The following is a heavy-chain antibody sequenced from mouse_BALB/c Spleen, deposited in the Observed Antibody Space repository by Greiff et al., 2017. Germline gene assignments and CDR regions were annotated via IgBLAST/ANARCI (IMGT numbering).Heavy chain of an antibody. J-gene: IGHJ3*01. D-gene: IGHD4-1*01. CDR3: ARGGELGGYWFDY. Sequence: EVKLMESGPELVKPGASVKMSCKASGYTFTSYVMHWVKQKPGQGLEWIGYINPYNDGTKYNEKFKGKATLTSDKSSSTAYMELSSLTSEDSAVYCGARGGELGGYWFDYWGEGTLVTVAA. V-gene: IGHV1-14*01. CDR2: INPYNDGT. CDR1: GYTFTSYV.